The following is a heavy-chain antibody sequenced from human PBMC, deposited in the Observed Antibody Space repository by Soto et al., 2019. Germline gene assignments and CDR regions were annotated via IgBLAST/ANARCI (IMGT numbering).Heavy chain of an antibody. CDR1: GYIFVNYG. V-gene: IGHV1-18*01. D-gene: IGHD3-16*01. J-gene: IGHJ6*02. CDR2: ISPYSGKT. Sequence: QVQLVQSGDEVRKPGSSVKVSCKASGYIFVNYGIAWVRQARGQGVEWMGWISPYSGKTHYASKVQGGLTMTTDTSTSRAYMELASLTSDDTAVYYCAMVDNYVTPTPQDVWGQGTTVTVSS. CDR3: AMVDNYVTPTPQDV.